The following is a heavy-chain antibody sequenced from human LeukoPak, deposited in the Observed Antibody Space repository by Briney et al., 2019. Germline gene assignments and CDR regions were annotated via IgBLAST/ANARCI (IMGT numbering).Heavy chain of an antibody. CDR2: ISSSSSYI. CDR3: AREYYYDSSGYYSPFDY. J-gene: IGHJ4*02. Sequence: RGSLRLSCAASGFTFSSYSMNWVRQAPGKGLEWVSSISSSSSYIYYADSVKGRFTISRDNAKNSLYLQMNSLRAEDTAVYYCAREYYYDSSGYYSPFDYWGQGTLVTVSS. V-gene: IGHV3-21*01. CDR1: GFTFSSYS. D-gene: IGHD3-22*01.